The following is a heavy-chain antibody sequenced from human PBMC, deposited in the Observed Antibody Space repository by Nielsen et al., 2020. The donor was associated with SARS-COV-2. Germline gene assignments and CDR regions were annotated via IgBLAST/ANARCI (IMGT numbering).Heavy chain of an antibody. V-gene: IGHV3-9*01. CDR2: ISWTSGSI. J-gene: IGHJ4*02. CDR1: GFTFDDYA. D-gene: IGHD3-22*01. Sequence: SLKISCAASGFTFDDYAMHWVRQAPGKGLEWVSGISWTSGSIGDADSVKGRFTISRDNSKNTLYLQMNSLRDEDTAVYFCAREVYYYDSSGNYRDTYYFDSWGQGTLVIVSS. CDR3: AREVYYYDSSGNYRDTYYFDS.